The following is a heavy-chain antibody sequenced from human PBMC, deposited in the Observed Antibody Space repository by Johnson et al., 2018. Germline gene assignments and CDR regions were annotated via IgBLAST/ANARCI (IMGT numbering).Heavy chain of an antibody. CDR1: GFSFSNHV. J-gene: IGHJ1*01. V-gene: IGHV3-30*03. CDR2: TSNDEGIK. CDR3: ATGAISGVIYREFFQH. Sequence: SGGGVVQPVGSLRLSCSASGFSFSNHVMHWVRQAPGKGLEWVAVTSNDEGIKYYVDSVKGRFTISRDNSKGTLYLQMNSLRAEDTAVYYCATGAISGVIYREFFQHWGQGTLGTVSS. D-gene: IGHD3-10*01.